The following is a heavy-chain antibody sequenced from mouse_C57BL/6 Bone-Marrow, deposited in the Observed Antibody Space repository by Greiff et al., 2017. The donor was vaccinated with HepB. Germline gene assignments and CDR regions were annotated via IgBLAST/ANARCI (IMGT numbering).Heavy chain of an antibody. CDR1: GFTFSSYA. V-gene: IGHV5-4*03. CDR2: ISDGGSYT. CDR3: ARGGTTVVAPIAY. J-gene: IGHJ3*01. D-gene: IGHD1-1*01. Sequence: EVMLVESGGGLVKPGGSLKLSCAASGFTFSSYAMSWVRQTPEKRLEWVATISDGGSYTYYPDNVKGRFTISRDNAKNNLYLQMSHLKSEDTAMYYCARGGTTVVAPIAYWGQGTLVTVSA.